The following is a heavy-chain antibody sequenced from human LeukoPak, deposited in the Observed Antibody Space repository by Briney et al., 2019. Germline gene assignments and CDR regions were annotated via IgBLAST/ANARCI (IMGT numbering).Heavy chain of an antibody. V-gene: IGHV3-53*01. CDR2: IYSGGST. CDR1: GFTVSNNY. D-gene: IGHD6-19*01. J-gene: IGHJ4*02. Sequence: PGGSLRLSCVASGFTVSNNYMSWVRQAPGKGLEWVSVIYSGGSTYYADSVEGRFTISRDNSKNTLYLQMNSLRAEDTAVYHCARGFRYSSGWFDFDYWGQGTLVTVSS. CDR3: ARGFRYSSGWFDFDY.